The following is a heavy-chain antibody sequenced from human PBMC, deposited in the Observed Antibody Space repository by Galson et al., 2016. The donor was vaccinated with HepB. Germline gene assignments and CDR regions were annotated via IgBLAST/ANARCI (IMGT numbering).Heavy chain of an antibody. CDR2: INPNTGGP. CDR1: GYTFTGHY. J-gene: IGHJ4*02. V-gene: IGHV1-2*04. Sequence: SVKVSCKASGYTFTGHYMHWVRQAPGQGLEWMGWINPNTGGPKYAQKFQGWVTMIRDTSISTAYMELNRLRSDDTAVYYCARGRWGGGEYGSSSPFDYWGQGTLVTVSS. CDR3: ARGRWGGGEYGSSSPFDY. D-gene: IGHD6-6*01.